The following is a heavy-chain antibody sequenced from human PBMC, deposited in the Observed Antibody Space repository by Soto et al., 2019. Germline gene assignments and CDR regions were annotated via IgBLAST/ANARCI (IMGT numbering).Heavy chain of an antibody. CDR1: GGSISSGGYY. V-gene: IGHV4-31*03. CDR3: ARDSRYGSGSYRYFDY. Sequence: SETLSLTCTVSGGSISSGGYYWSWIRQHSGKGLEWIGYIYYSGSTYYNPSLKSRVTISVDTSKNQFSLKLSSVTAADTAVYYCARDSRYGSGSYRYFDYWGQGTLVTVSS. D-gene: IGHD3-10*01. CDR2: IYYSGST. J-gene: IGHJ4*02.